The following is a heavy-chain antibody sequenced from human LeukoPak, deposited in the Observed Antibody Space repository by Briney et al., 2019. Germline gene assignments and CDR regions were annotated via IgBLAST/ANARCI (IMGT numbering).Heavy chain of an antibody. CDR2: ISSSSSHI. D-gene: IGHD2-2*01. CDR3: ARDQYDAFDI. CDR1: GFTFSSYS. V-gene: IGHV3-21*01. Sequence: GGSLRLSCAASGFTFSSYSMDWVRQAPGKGLEWVSSISSSSSHIYYADSVKGRFTISRDNAKNSLYLQMNSLRAEDTAVYYCARDQYDAFDIWGQGTMVTVSS. J-gene: IGHJ3*02.